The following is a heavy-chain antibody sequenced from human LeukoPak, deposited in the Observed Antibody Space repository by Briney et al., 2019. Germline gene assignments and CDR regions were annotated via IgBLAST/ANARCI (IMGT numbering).Heavy chain of an antibody. Sequence: GGSLRLSCTASGFTFGDYAMSWFRQAPGKGLEWVGFIRSKAYGGTTEYAASVKGRFTISRDDSKSIAYLQMNSLKTEDTAVYYCTRGEQWLVSFFDYWGQGTLVIVSS. CDR1: GFTFGDYA. D-gene: IGHD6-19*01. CDR2: IRSKAYGGTT. CDR3: TRGEQWLVSFFDY. V-gene: IGHV3-49*03. J-gene: IGHJ4*02.